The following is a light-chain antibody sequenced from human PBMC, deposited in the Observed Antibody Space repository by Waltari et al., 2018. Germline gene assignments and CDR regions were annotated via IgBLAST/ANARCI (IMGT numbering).Light chain of an antibody. CDR3: QTGGHGTWV. J-gene: IGLJ3*02. CDR1: SGHSSNV. Sequence: QLVLTQSPSASASLGASVKLTCTLSSGHSSNVIAWHQQQAEKGPRYLMKVNSDGSHSKGDKIPDRFSGSSSGAERYLTISNRQSEDEADYYCQTGGHGTWVFGGVTKLTVL. V-gene: IGLV4-69*01. CDR2: VNSDGSH.